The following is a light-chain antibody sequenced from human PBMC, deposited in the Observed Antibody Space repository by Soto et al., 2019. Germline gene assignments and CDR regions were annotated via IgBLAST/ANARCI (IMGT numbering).Light chain of an antibody. J-gene: IGKJ4*01. Sequence: DIQMIQSPATLSASVGDRITITCRASENIFKYVAWYQQTSGSAPNLLIYAASDLESGVPSRFSGSGSGTEFSLSIDNLQPNDSATYYCQHYNTLSIAFGGGTKVDVK. V-gene: IGKV1-5*01. CDR3: QHYNTLSIA. CDR1: ENIFKY. CDR2: AAS.